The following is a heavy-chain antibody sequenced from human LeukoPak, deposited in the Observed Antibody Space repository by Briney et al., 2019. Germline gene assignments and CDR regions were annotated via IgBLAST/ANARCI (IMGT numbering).Heavy chain of an antibody. Sequence: HPGGSLRLSCAASGFTFSGSAMHWVRQASGKGLEWVGRIRSKANSYATAYAASVKGRFTISRDDSKNTAYLQMNSLKTEDTAVYYCTSPIHYGDYDYYYGMDVWGQGTTVTVSS. D-gene: IGHD4-17*01. CDR3: TSPIHYGDYDYYYGMDV. CDR1: GFTFSGSA. CDR2: IRSKANSYAT. J-gene: IGHJ6*02. V-gene: IGHV3-73*01.